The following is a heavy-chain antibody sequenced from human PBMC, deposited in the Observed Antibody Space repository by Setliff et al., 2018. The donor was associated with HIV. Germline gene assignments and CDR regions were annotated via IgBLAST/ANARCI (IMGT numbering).Heavy chain of an antibody. D-gene: IGHD2-21*01. J-gene: IGHJ4*02. CDR3: TRGRGIIGALVY. Sequence: SVKVSCKASGGTFSSYGFSWVRQAPGQGLEWMGGIIPIFHTAYYAQRFQGRVTITADESTSTAYMELYNLRSEDTAMYYCTRGRGIIGALVYWGQGTLVTVSS. V-gene: IGHV1-69*13. CDR2: IIPIFHTA. CDR1: GGTFSSYG.